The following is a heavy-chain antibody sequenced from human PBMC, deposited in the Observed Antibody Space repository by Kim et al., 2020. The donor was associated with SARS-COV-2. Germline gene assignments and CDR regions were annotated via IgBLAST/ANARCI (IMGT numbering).Heavy chain of an antibody. D-gene: IGHD5-12*01. V-gene: IGHV1-2*06. CDR1: AFTFSDYY. CDR3: VSCYDSFYFYY. Sequence: ASVKVSCKASAFTFSDYYIHWVRQAPGQGLEWMGRIDPNSGDRDYAQKFEGRVTMTVDTSISTAYMELRSLRSDDTAVYCVVSCYDSFYFYYWGRGTL. J-gene: IGHJ4*02. CDR2: IDPNSGDR.